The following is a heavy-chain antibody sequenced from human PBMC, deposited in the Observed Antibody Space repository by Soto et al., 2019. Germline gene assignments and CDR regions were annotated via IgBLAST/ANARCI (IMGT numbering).Heavy chain of an antibody. CDR2: IYYSGST. J-gene: IGHJ6*02. CDR3: ARFGDPYYYYGMDV. V-gene: IGHV4-59*08. CDR1: GGSISSYY. D-gene: IGHD2-21*01. Sequence: SETLSLTCTVSGGSISSYYWSWIRQPPGKGLEWIGYIYYSGSTNYNPSLKSRVTISVDTSKNQFSLKLSSVTAADTAVYYCARFGDPYYYYGMDVWGQGTTVTVSS.